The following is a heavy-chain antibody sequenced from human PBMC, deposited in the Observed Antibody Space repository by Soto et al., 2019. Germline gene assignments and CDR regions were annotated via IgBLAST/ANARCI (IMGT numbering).Heavy chain of an antibody. CDR2: ITGSSNFI. D-gene: IGHD3-10*01. Sequence: EVQLVESGGGLVKPGGSLRLSGAASGFIFSSYSFNWVRQAPGKGLEWVSSITGSSNFIYYADSVKGRFTISRDNAKNSLYLQINSLRAEDTAVYYCSRGLLWFGENLYGMDVWGQGTTVTVSS. V-gene: IGHV3-21*01. CDR3: SRGLLWFGENLYGMDV. J-gene: IGHJ6*02. CDR1: GFIFSSYS.